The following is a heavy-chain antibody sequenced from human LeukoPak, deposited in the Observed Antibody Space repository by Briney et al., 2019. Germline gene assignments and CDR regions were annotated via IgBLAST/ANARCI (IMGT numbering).Heavy chain of an antibody. CDR2: INHSGST. V-gene: IGHV4-34*01. J-gene: IGHJ6*04. Sequence: SETLSLTRAVYGGSFSGYYWSWIRQPPGKGLEWIGEINHSGSTNYNPSLKSRVTISVDTSKKQFSLKLSSVTAADTAVYYCARGAGYCSGGSRYYDGMDVWGKGTTVTVSS. CDR1: GGSFSGYY. CDR3: ARGAGYCSGGSRYYDGMDV. D-gene: IGHD2-15*01.